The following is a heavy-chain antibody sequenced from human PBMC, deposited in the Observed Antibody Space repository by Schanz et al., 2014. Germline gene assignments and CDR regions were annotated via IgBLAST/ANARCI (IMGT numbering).Heavy chain of an antibody. V-gene: IGHV4-59*08. D-gene: IGHD5-12*01. CDR1: GGSINNFY. CDR3: ASSGYDWWYYYYMDV. CDR2: IYSSGIP. J-gene: IGHJ6*03. Sequence: QVQLQESGPGLVKPSETLSLTCSVSGGSINNFYWGWIRQSPGKGLEWIGYIYSSGIPTYNPSLKSRVSLTAESTKNQFSLKLTSVTAGDAAVYYCASSGYDWWYYYYMDVWGKGTTVTVSS.